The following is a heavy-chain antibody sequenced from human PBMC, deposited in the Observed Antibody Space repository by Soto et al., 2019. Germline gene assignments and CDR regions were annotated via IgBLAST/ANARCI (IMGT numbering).Heavy chain of an antibody. Sequence: QVQLVQSGAEVKKPGASVKVSCKASGYTFTSYDINWVRQATGQGLEWMGWMKPNSGNTAYAQKVQGRITMTRNTSISTAYMELSSLRSEDTAVYYCAREKVTSGYPDWGQGTLVTVSS. J-gene: IGHJ4*02. D-gene: IGHD3-22*01. CDR2: MKPNSGNT. CDR1: GYTFTSYD. CDR3: AREKVTSGYPD. V-gene: IGHV1-8*01.